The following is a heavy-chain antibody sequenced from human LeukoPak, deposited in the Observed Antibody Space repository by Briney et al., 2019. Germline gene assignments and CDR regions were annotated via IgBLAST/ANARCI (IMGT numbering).Heavy chain of an antibody. Sequence: GGSLRLSCAASGFTFSTYGMHWVRQAPGKGLEWVAFVRYDGSDKYYVDSVKGRFTISRDNSRNTLYLQMNSLRAEDTAVYYCAKGAGYGDLGYFYYMDDWGKGTTVTVSS. CDR3: AKGAGYGDLGYFYYMDD. CDR1: GFTFSTYG. D-gene: IGHD4-17*01. J-gene: IGHJ6*03. CDR2: VRYDGSDK. V-gene: IGHV3-30*02.